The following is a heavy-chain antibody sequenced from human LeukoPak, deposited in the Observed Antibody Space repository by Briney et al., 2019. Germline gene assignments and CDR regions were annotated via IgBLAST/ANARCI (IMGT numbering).Heavy chain of an antibody. CDR3: AKGSGWDNFDY. CDR1: GFTFSSYV. J-gene: IGHJ4*02. CDR2: ISGSSGST. V-gene: IGHV3-23*01. Sequence: GGFLRLSCAASGFTFSSYVMSWVRQAPGKGLEWVSAISGSSGSTYYADSVKGRFTISRDNSKNTLYLQMNSLTVEDTAVYYCAKGSGWDNFDYWGQGTLVTVSS. D-gene: IGHD6-19*01.